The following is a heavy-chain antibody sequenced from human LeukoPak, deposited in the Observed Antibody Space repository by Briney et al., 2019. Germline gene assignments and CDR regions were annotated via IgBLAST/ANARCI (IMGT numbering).Heavy chain of an antibody. CDR1: VYTFTGYN. CDR3: ATITRYHSDGYSSRGYNDY. V-gene: IGHV1-2*02. J-gene: IGHJ4*02. D-gene: IGHD5-24*01. CDR2: INPNSGGT. Sequence: ASVKVSCKASVYTFTGYNMHWVRQAPGQGLEWMGWINPNSGGTNYAQKFQGRVTMTRDTSITTAYMELSSLTSDDTAVYYCATITRYHSDGYSSRGYNDYWGQGTLVTVPS.